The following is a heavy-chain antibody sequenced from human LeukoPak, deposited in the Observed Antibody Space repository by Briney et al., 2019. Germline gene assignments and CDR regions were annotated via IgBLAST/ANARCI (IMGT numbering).Heavy chain of an antibody. D-gene: IGHD4-17*01. J-gene: IGHJ4*02. CDR3: VRDYGNFVQGN. Sequence: SETLSLTCAVYGGSFSGYYWSWIRQPPGKGLEWIGSIVSGGSTYHNPSFKSRVTMSIDTSKNQFSLKLSFVTAADTAIYYCVRDYGNFVQGNWGQGTLVTVSS. CDR1: GGSFSGYY. V-gene: IGHV4-34*12. CDR2: IVSGGST.